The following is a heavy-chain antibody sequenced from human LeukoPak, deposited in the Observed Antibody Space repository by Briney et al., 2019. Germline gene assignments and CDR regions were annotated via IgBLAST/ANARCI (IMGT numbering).Heavy chain of an antibody. CDR1: GGSIRSSNYY. D-gene: IGHD6-6*01. J-gene: IGHJ4*02. Sequence: SETLSLTCTVSGGSIRSSNYYWGWSRQPPGKGLEWIGTIYYNGTTYYNPSLKSRVTISVDTSRNQFSLNVTSVTAADTAVYYCARQVSQPRSAGYFDYWGRGTLVTASS. V-gene: IGHV4-39*01. CDR2: IYYNGTT. CDR3: ARQVSQPRSAGYFDY.